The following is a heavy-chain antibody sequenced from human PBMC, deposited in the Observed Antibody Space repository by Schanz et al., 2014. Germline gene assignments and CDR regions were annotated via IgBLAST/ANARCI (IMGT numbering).Heavy chain of an antibody. J-gene: IGHJ4*02. D-gene: IGHD3-10*01. CDR3: VSSGSYSSYAL. Sequence: EVHLLESGGGLVQPGGSLRLSCAASGFSVGNKYMNWVRQAPGKGLEWVANIKEDGSVKDYVDSVKGRFTISRDNAKNSLYLQMNSLRAEDTAVYHCVSSGSYSSYALWGQGTLVTVSS. CDR1: GFSVGNKY. CDR2: IKEDGSVK. V-gene: IGHV3-7*01.